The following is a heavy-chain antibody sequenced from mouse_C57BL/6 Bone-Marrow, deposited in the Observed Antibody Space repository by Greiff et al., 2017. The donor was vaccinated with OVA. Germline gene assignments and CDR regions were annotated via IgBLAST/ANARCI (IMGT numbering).Heavy chain of an antibody. D-gene: IGHD1-1*01. Sequence: VQLQQSGAELVRPGASVTLSCTASGFNINDYYMHWVKQRPEQGLEWMGRIDPEDGDTEYDPKFKGKATLTADTSSNTAYLQLSSLTSDDTAVYYCTPIYYCGSSVFAYWGQGTLVTVSA. CDR3: TPIYYCGSSVFAY. CDR1: GFNINDYY. J-gene: IGHJ3*01. CDR2: IDPEDGDT. V-gene: IGHV14-1*01.